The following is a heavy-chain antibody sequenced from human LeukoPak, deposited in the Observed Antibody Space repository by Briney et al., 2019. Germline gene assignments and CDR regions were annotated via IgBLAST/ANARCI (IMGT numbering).Heavy chain of an antibody. V-gene: IGHV4-39*01. CDR1: GGSISSSSYY. J-gene: IGHJ4*02. D-gene: IGHD5-24*01. CDR2: IYYSGST. CDR3: ARLGPRDGYLIPQTIDY. Sequence: PSETLSLTCTVSGGSISSSSYYWGWIRQPPGKGLEWIGSIYYSGSTYYNPSLKSRVTISVDTSKNQFSLKLSSVTAADTAVYYCARLGPRDGYLIPQTIDYWGQGTLVTVSS.